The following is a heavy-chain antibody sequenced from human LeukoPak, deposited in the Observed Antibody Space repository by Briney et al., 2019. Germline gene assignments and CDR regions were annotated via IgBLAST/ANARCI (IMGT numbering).Heavy chain of an antibody. D-gene: IGHD6-13*01. J-gene: IGHJ4*02. CDR1: GGSISSSSYY. V-gene: IGHV4-39*01. Sequence: TPSETLSLTCTVSGGSISSSSYYWGWIRQPPGKGLEWIGSIYYSGSTYYNPSLKIRVTISVATSKNQFSLRLSSVTAADTAVYYCARRLAGTEDYWGQGTLVTVSS. CDR2: IYYSGST. CDR3: ARRLAGTEDY.